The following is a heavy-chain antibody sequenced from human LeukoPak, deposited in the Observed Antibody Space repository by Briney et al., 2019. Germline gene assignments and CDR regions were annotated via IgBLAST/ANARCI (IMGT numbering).Heavy chain of an antibody. CDR2: ISGSGGST. CDR1: GFTFSSYA. Sequence: GGSLRLSCAASGFTFSSYAMNWVRQAPGKGLEWVSSISGSGGSTYYADSVKGRFTISRDNSKNTLYLQMNSLRAEDTAVYYCAKDRELEYYFDYWGQGTLVTVSS. V-gene: IGHV3-23*01. J-gene: IGHJ4*02. CDR3: AKDRELEYYFDY. D-gene: IGHD1-26*01.